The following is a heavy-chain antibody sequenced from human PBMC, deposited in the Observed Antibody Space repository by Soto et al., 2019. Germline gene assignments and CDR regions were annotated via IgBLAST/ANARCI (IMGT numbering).Heavy chain of an antibody. D-gene: IGHD3-22*01. V-gene: IGHV3-30-3*01. Sequence: GGSLRLSCAASGFTFSSYAMHWVRQAPGKGLEWVAVISYDGSNKYYADSVKGRFTISRDNSKNTLYLQMNSLRAEDTAVYYCARGGITMIVVVITAGMDVWGQGTTVTVSS. CDR1: GFTFSSYA. CDR2: ISYDGSNK. CDR3: ARGGITMIVVVITAGMDV. J-gene: IGHJ6*02.